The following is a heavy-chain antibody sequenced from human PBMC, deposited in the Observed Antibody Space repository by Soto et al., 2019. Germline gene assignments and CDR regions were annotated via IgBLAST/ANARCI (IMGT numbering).Heavy chain of an antibody. CDR2: ISGSGGST. V-gene: IGHV3-23*01. J-gene: IGHJ1*01. CDR1: GFNFSSDA. D-gene: IGHD1-1*01. CDR3: AKDPLVRELATTEFYS. Sequence: GRSLRLSCAASGFNFSSDAMSWVRQAPGKGLEWVSAISGSGGSTYYADSVKGRFTISRDNSKNTLYLQMNSLRAEDTAVYYCAKDPLVRELATTEFYSRAQRTLLPISS.